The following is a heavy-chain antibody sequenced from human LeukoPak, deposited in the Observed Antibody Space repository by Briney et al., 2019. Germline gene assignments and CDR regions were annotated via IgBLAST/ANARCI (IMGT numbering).Heavy chain of an antibody. V-gene: IGHV1-3*01. Sequence: ASVKVSCKASGYTFTSYAMHWVRQAPGQRLEWMGWINAGNGNTKYSQKFQGRVTITRDTSASTAYMELSSLRSEDTAVYYCASFPLYYYDSSGYVHADAFDIWGQGTMVTVSS. CDR2: INAGNGNT. CDR1: GYTFTSYA. CDR3: ASFPLYYYDSSGYVHADAFDI. J-gene: IGHJ3*02. D-gene: IGHD3-22*01.